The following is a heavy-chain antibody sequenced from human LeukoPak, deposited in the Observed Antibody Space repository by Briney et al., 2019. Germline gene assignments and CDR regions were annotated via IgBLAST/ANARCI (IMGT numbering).Heavy chain of an antibody. V-gene: IGHV4-34*01. CDR1: GGSFSGYY. J-gene: IGHJ4*02. Sequence: SETLSLTCAVYGGSFSGYYWSWIRQPPGKGLEWIGEINHSGSTNYNPSLKSQVTISVDTSKNQFSLKLSSVTAADTAVYYCARGLEDCSSTSCKLFDYWGQGTLVTVSS. CDR2: INHSGST. CDR3: ARGLEDCSSTSCKLFDY. D-gene: IGHD2-2*01.